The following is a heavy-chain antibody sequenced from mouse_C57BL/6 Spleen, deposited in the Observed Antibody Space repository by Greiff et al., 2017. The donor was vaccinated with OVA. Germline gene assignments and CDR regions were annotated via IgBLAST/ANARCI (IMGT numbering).Heavy chain of an antibody. D-gene: IGHD2-3*01. J-gene: IGHJ3*01. Sequence: QVQLQQPGAELVKPGASVKMSCKASGYTFTSYWITWVKQRPGQGLEWIGDIYPGSGSTNYNEKFKSKATLTVDTSSSTAYMQLSSLTSEDSAVYYCARSRAYDGWFAYWGQGTLVTVSA. V-gene: IGHV1-55*01. CDR2: IYPGSGST. CDR3: ARSRAYDGWFAY. CDR1: GYTFTSYW.